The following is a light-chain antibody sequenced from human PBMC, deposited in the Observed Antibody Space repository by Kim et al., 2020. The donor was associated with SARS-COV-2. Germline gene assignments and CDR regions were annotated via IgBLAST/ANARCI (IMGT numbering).Light chain of an antibody. CDR2: EVI. J-gene: IGLJ1*01. Sequence: VPLPCPGPVIVFGGFNYDSWYQQHPGKAPKLIIYEVIKRPSGVPDRFSGSKSGNTASLTVSGLQAEDEADYYCTTHGGYNYVFGTGTKVTVL. CDR3: TTHGGYNYV. V-gene: IGLV2-8*01. CDR1: VIVFGGFNY.